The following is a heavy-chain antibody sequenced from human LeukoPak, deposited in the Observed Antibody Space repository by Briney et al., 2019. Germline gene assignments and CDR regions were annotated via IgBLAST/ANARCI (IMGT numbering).Heavy chain of an antibody. CDR1: GYSISSGYY. Sequence: SETLSLTCTVSGYSISSGYYWGWIRQPPGKGLEWIGSIYHSGSTYYNPSLKSRVTISVDTSKNQFSLKLSSVTAADTAVYYCARLSDYYGSGSFFGMDVWGQGTTVTVSS. V-gene: IGHV4-38-2*02. D-gene: IGHD3-10*01. CDR2: IYHSGST. CDR3: ARLSDYYGSGSFFGMDV. J-gene: IGHJ6*02.